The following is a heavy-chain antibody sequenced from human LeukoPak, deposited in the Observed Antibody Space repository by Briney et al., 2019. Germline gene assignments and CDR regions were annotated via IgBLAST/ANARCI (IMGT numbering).Heavy chain of an antibody. J-gene: IGHJ3*02. D-gene: IGHD1-26*01. CDR2: IYSGGST. Sequence: GGSLRLSCAASGFTVSSNYMSWVRQAPGKGLEWVSVIYSGGSTYYADSVKGRLTISRDNSKNTLYLQMNSLRAEDTAVYYCARDSAWAYAFDIWGQGTMVTVSS. CDR1: GFTVSSNY. CDR3: ARDSAWAYAFDI. V-gene: IGHV3-53*01.